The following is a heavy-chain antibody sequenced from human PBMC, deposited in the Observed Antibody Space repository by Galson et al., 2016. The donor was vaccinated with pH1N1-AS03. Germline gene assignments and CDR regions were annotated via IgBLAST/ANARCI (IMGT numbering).Heavy chain of an antibody. J-gene: IGHJ3*02. CDR2: IDWDDDK. V-gene: IGHV2-70*01. CDR1: GFSLSTSGMC. D-gene: IGHD3-10*01. CDR3: ARMKTRWFGELLGAFDS. Sequence: PALVNPTQTLTLTCTFSGFSLSTSGMCVSWIRQPPGKALEWLALIDWDDDKYYSTSLKTRLTISKDTSKNQVALTMTNMDPVDTATYYCARMKTRWFGELLGAFDSWGQGTMVTVSS.